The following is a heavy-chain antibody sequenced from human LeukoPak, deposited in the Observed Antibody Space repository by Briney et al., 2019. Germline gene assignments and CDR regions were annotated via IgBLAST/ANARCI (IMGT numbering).Heavy chain of an antibody. J-gene: IGHJ4*02. CDR2: IYYSGST. D-gene: IGHD6-13*01. Sequence: SETLSPTCTVSGGSISSYYWSCIRQPPGKGLEWIGYIYYSGSTNYNPSLKSRVTISVDTSKNQFSLKLSSVTAADTAVYYCARARGRAAAGPFDYWGQGTLVTASS. V-gene: IGHV4-59*01. CDR1: GGSISSYY. CDR3: ARARGRAAAGPFDY.